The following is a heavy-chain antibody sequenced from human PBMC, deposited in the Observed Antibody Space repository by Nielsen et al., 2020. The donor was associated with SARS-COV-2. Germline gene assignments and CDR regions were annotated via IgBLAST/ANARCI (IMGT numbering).Heavy chain of an antibody. J-gene: IGHJ4*02. D-gene: IGHD6-6*01. Sequence: SATLSLTCTVSGGSISSYYWSWIRQPPGKGLEWIGYIYYSGSTNYNPSLKSRVTISLDTSKNQFSLKLSSVTAADTAVYYCARASLDSSSRDWGQGTLVTVSS. CDR1: GGSISSYY. V-gene: IGHV4-59*01. CDR3: ARASLDSSSRD. CDR2: IYYSGST.